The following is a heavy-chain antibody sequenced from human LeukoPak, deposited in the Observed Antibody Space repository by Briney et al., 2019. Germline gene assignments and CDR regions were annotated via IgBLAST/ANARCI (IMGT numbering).Heavy chain of an antibody. CDR2: ISYDGRNDK. Sequence: GRSLRLSCAASGFTFNSYAMHWVRQAPGKGLQWVAVISYDGRNDKYYADSVKGRFTISRDNSKNTLYVQMNSLRAEDTAVYYCARDSGYGLWSGYFAIDYWGQGTLVTVSS. V-gene: IGHV3-30*04. D-gene: IGHD3-3*01. J-gene: IGHJ4*02. CDR1: GFTFNSYA. CDR3: ARDSGYGLWSGYFAIDY.